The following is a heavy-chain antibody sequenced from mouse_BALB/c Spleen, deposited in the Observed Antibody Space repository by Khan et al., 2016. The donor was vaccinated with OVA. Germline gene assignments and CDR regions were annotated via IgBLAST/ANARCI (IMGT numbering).Heavy chain of an antibody. V-gene: IGHV1S137*01. J-gene: IGHJ3*01. Sequence: VQLQQSGPELVRPGVSVKISCKGSGYTFTDYAMQWVKQSHAKSLEWIGVISTYSGNTNYKQKFKGKATMTVDKSSSQAYMELARLTSEESAIYYCARGRFCHDDGFAYWGQGTLVTVSA. CDR1: GYTFTDYA. CDR2: ISTYSGNT. CDR3: ARGRFCHDDGFAY. D-gene: IGHD1-2*01.